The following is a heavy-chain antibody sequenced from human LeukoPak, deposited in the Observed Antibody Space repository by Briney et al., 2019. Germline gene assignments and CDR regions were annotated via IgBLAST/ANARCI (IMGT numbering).Heavy chain of an antibody. J-gene: IGHJ4*02. V-gene: IGHV1-46*01. Sequence: ASVKVSCKASGYSFTSYYIHWVRQAPGQGLESMGIINPGGGSTSYAQKFQDRVTMTRDTSTSTVYMELNSLRDEDSAVYYCARDQGIFDYWGQGTLVTVSS. CDR1: GYSFTSYY. CDR2: INPGGGST. CDR3: ARDQGIFDY.